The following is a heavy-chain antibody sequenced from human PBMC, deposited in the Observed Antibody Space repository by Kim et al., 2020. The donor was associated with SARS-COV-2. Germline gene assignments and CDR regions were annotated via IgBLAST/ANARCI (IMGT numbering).Heavy chain of an antibody. CDR1: GFTFSRYW. CDR3: TRRAVDSSGTYYFDY. V-gene: IGHV3-74*01. D-gene: IGHD3-22*01. J-gene: IGHJ4*02. CDR2: IYSDGSGT. Sequence: GGSLRLSCAASGFTFSRYWMHWVRQPPGKGLVWVSRIYSDGSGTSYADSVKGRLTISRDNAKNTLYLQMNSLRAEDTALYYCTRRAVDSSGTYYFDYWGQGTLVTVSS.